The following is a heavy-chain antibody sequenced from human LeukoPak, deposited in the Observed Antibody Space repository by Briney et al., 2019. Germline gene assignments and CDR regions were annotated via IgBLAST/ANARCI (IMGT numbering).Heavy chain of an antibody. J-gene: IGHJ6*02. CDR3: ARDRKYAVDV. CDR2: INSDGTT. Sequence: GGSLRLSCAASGFTFSNDWMHWVRQAPGKGLVWVSRINSDGTTTYADSVKGRFAISRDNAKNTLYLQMNSLRAEDTAVYYCARDRKYAVDVWGQGTTVTVSS. V-gene: IGHV3-74*01. CDR1: GFTFSNDW.